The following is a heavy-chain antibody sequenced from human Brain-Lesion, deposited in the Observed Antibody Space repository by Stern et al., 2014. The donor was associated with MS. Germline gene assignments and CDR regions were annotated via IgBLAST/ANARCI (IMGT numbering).Heavy chain of an antibody. CDR1: GFNFSSYW. CDR2: INRDGSDT. D-gene: IGHD3-16*01. CDR3: ARGVGDY. J-gene: IGHJ4*02. V-gene: IGHV3-74*02. Sequence: EVQLVESGGSLVQPGGSLGLSGAASGFNFSSYWMPWVRQFPEKGLFWVSQINRDGSDTSYADSVKGRFSISRDNIRNMLYLRMTSLRAEDTAVYYCARGVGDYWGQGARVTVSS.